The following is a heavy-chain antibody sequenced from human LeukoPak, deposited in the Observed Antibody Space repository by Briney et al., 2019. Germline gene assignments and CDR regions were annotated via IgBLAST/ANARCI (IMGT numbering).Heavy chain of an antibody. CDR2: IYYSGST. D-gene: IGHD1-26*01. V-gene: IGHV4-59*08. CDR1: GGSISSYY. CDR3: ARQGWELLRPYFDH. J-gene: IGHJ4*02. Sequence: KPSETLSLTCTVSGGSISSYYWSWIRQPPGKGLEWIGYIYYSGSTNYNPSLKSRVTISVDTSKNQFSLKLSSVTAADTAVYYCARQGWELLRPYFDHWGQGTLVTVSS.